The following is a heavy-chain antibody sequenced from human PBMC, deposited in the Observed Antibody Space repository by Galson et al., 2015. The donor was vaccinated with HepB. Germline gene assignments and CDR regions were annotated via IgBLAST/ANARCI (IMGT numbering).Heavy chain of an antibody. D-gene: IGHD2-2*01. V-gene: IGHV3-48*01. CDR2: ISSSSSTI. J-gene: IGHJ6*03. Sequence: SLRLSCAASGFTFSSYSMNWVRQAPGKGLEWVSYISSSSSTIYYADSVKGRFTISRDNAKNSLYLQMNSLRAEDTAVYYCAGGGGKLGDCSSTSCRYYYYYYMDVWGKGTTVTVSS. CDR3: AGGGGKLGDCSSTSCRYYYYYYMDV. CDR1: GFTFSSYS.